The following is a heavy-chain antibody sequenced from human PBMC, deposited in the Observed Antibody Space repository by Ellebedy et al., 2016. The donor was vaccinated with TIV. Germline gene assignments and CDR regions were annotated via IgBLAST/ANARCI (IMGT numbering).Heavy chain of an antibody. CDR1: GYTLTELS. D-gene: IGHD6-13*01. CDR3: ARVSQSNSWYRDFDY. Sequence: ASVKVSCKVSGYTLTELSMHWVRQAPGKGLEWMGNFDPEDGETIYAQKFQGRVTMTEDTSTDTAYMELSSLRSEDTAVYYCARVSQSNSWYRDFDYWGQGTLVTVSS. J-gene: IGHJ4*02. CDR2: FDPEDGET. V-gene: IGHV1-24*01.